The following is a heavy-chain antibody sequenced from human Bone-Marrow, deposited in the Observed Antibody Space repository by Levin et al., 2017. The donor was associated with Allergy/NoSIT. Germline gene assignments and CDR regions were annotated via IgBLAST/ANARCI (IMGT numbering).Heavy chain of an antibody. D-gene: IGHD4-23*01. CDR1: GASISSAAYY. CDR3: ARDHPTVAPYYFDS. V-gene: IGHV4-31*03. Sequence: SQTLSLTCSVSGASISSAAYYWTWIRQHPGKGLEWIGYIWHSGSTYYNPSLRSRVSISEDTSKNQFSLKLSSVTAADTAVYYCARDHPTVAPYYFDSWGQGTLVTVSS. J-gene: IGHJ4*01. CDR2: IWHSGST.